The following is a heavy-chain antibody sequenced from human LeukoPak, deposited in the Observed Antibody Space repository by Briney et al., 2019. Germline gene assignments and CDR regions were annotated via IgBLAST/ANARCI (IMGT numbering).Heavy chain of an antibody. CDR1: GYTFTNYD. D-gene: IGHD1-26*01. V-gene: IGHV1-8*01. Sequence: ASVKVSCKASGYTFTNYDINWVRQAAGQRLEWMGWMNPKSGNTGYEQKFQGRVTMTRNTSISTAYMEVSKLRADGTAVYFCARGVGPSNFLDYWGQGTLVTVSS. J-gene: IGHJ4*02. CDR3: ARGVGPSNFLDY. CDR2: MNPKSGNT.